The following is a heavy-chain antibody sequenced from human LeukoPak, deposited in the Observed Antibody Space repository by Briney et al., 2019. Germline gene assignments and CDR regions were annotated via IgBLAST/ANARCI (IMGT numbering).Heavy chain of an antibody. Sequence: PSETLSLTCTVSGDSMSSFYWSWVRQPPGKGLEWIGYIYYSGSTNYNPSLKSRVTISVDTSKNQFSLKLSSVTAADTAVYYCARRTGDRNYWYFDLWGRGTLVTVSS. V-gene: IGHV4-59*01. CDR1: GDSMSSFY. D-gene: IGHD7-27*01. J-gene: IGHJ2*01. CDR3: ARRTGDRNYWYFDL. CDR2: IYYSGST.